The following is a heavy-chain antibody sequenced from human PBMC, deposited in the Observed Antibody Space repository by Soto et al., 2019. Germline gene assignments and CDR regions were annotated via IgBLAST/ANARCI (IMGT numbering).Heavy chain of an antibody. V-gene: IGHV3-30-3*01. CDR3: ARARTKRWLQFNPPDDPEATHFDY. D-gene: IGHD5-12*01. Sequence: PGGSLRLSCAASGFTFSSYAMHWVRQAPGKGLEWVAVISYDGSNKYYADSVKGRFTISRDNSKNTLYLQMNSLRAEDTAVYYCARARTKRWLQFNPPDDPEATHFDYWGQGTLVTVSS. CDR2: ISYDGSNK. J-gene: IGHJ4*02. CDR1: GFTFSSYA.